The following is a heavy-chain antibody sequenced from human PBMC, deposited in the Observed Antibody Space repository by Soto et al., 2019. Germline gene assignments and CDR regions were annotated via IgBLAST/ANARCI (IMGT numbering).Heavy chain of an antibody. V-gene: IGHV1-18*01. CDR2: ISAYNGNT. CDR3: ARAKRVTTSAYYYYMDV. CDR1: GYTFTSYG. J-gene: IGHJ6*03. D-gene: IGHD2-21*02. Sequence: ASVKVSCKASGYTFTSYGISWVRQAPGQGLEWMGWISAYNGNTNYAQKLQGRVTMTRNTSISTAYMELSSLRSEDTAVYYCARAKRVTTSAYYYYMDVWGKGTTVTVSS.